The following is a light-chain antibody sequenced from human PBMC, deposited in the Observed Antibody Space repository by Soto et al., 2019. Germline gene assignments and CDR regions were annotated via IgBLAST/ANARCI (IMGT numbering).Light chain of an antibody. J-gene: IGKJ2*01. CDR1: QSVSNNY. CDR2: GSS. CDR3: QQYGSSPPYT. Sequence: EVVLTQSPGTLSLSPGERASLSCRASQSVSNNYLAWYQQKPGQSPKLLIFGSSDRATGIPDRFSGSGSGTDFTLTISRLEPEDFAVYYCQQYGSSPPYTFGQGTKLGIK. V-gene: IGKV3-20*01.